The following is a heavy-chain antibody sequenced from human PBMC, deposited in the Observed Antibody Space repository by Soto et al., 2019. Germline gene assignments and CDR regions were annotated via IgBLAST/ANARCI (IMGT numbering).Heavy chain of an antibody. CDR1: GGTFSSYS. V-gene: IGHV1-69*01. Sequence: QVQLVQSGAEVKKPGSSVKVSCKASGGTFSSYSINWVRQAPGQGLEWMGEIIPIFGTANYAQKFQGRVTIPADEATSTAYMELSSLRSEDTAVYYCARDGGRHSGGIDYWGQGPLVTVS. D-gene: IGHD1-26*01. CDR2: IIPIFGTA. J-gene: IGHJ4*02. CDR3: ARDGGRHSGGIDY.